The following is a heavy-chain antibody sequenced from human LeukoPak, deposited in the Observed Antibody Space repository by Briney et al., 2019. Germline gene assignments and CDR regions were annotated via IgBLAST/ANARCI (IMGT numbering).Heavy chain of an antibody. J-gene: IGHJ3*02. CDR2: IKQDGSEK. CDR1: GFTFSSYW. CDR3: ASGYSGYALDAFDI. D-gene: IGHD5-12*01. V-gene: IGHV3-7*01. Sequence: GGSLRLSCAASGFTFSSYWMSWVRQAPGKGLEWVANIKQDGSEKYYVDSVKGRFTISRDNAKNSLYLQMNSLRAEDTAVYYCASGYSGYALDAFDIWGQGTMVTVSS.